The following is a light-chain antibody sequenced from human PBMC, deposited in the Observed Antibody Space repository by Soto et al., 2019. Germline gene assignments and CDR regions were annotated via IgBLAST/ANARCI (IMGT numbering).Light chain of an antibody. CDR1: ASVGSN. CDR2: GAS. Sequence: EIVMTQSPATLSVSPGERATLSCRASASVGSNLAWHQQKPGQAPRLLIYGASTRATGIPARFSGSGSGTEFTLTISSLQSEDFAVYYCQQYNIWPQTFGQGTQVEIK. V-gene: IGKV3-15*01. J-gene: IGKJ1*01. CDR3: QQYNIWPQT.